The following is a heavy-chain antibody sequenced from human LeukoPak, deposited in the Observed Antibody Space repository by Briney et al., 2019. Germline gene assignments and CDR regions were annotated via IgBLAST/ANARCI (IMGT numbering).Heavy chain of an antibody. J-gene: IGHJ4*02. Sequence: SETLSLTCTVSGGSISSSNYYWGWIRQPPGKGLEWIGSISYSGSTYYNPSLKSRVTISVDTSKNQFSLKLSSVTAADTAVYYCARGSIAAAISPLQEPRIYYFDYWGQGTLVTVSS. V-gene: IGHV4-39*07. CDR2: ISYSGST. CDR3: ARGSIAAAISPLQEPRIYYFDY. D-gene: IGHD6-13*01. CDR1: GGSISSSNYY.